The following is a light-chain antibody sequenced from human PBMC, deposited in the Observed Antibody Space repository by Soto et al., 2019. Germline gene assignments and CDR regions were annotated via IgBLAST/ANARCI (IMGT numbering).Light chain of an antibody. Sequence: QAVVTQEPSLTVSLGGTVTLTCSSSTGAVTNTHYANWFQQKPGQPPRSLIYSTSNKYSWTPARFSGSPLGGSAALTLSDVQPEDEADYYCQLYYGATRVFGGGTKLTVL. V-gene: IGLV7-43*01. CDR3: QLYYGATRV. CDR1: TGAVTNTHY. CDR2: STS. J-gene: IGLJ3*02.